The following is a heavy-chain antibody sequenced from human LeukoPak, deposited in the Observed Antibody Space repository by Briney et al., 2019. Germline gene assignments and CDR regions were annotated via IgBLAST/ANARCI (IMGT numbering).Heavy chain of an antibody. D-gene: IGHD3-10*01. CDR1: GYTFTSYG. Sequence: ASVKVSCKASGYTFTSYGISWVRQAPGQGLEWMGWISAYNGNTNYAQKLQGRVTMTTDTSTSTAYMEPRSLRSDDTAVYYCARASYYYGSGYLPFDYWGQGTLVTVSS. CDR3: ARASYYYGSGYLPFDY. J-gene: IGHJ4*02. CDR2: ISAYNGNT. V-gene: IGHV1-18*01.